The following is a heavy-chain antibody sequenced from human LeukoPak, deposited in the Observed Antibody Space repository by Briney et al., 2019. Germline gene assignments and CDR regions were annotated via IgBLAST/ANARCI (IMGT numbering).Heavy chain of an antibody. Sequence: ASVKVSCKASGYTFTGYYMHWVRQAAGQGLEWMGWINPNSGGTNYAQKSQGRVTMTRDTSISTAYMELNRLSSDDTAVYYCARDRDYGSGIFDYWGQGTLVTVSS. V-gene: IGHV1-2*02. D-gene: IGHD3-10*01. J-gene: IGHJ4*02. CDR2: INPNSGGT. CDR1: GYTFTGYY. CDR3: ARDRDYGSGIFDY.